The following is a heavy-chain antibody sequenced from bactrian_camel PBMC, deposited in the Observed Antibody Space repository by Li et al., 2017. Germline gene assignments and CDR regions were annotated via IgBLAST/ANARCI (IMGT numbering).Heavy chain of an antibody. CDR2: INSGGGTT. V-gene: IGHV3S1*01. CDR3: ATFGGDWDFSRADSAY. J-gene: IGHJ6*01. CDR1: GFTFSSYW. D-gene: IGHD2*01. Sequence: VQLVESGGGLVKPGGSLRLSCAASGFTFSSYWMYWVRQAPGKGLEWVSTINSGGGTTYYADSLKGRFTISRDDAKNTAYLQMNSLKFEDTALYYCATFGGDWDFSRADSAYWGQGTQVTVS.